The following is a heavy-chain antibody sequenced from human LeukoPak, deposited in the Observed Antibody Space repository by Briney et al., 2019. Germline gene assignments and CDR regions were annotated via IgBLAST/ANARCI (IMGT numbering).Heavy chain of an antibody. Sequence: GASVKVSCKASGYTFTGYYMHWVRQAPGQGLEWMGWINPNSGGTNYAQKFQGRVTMTRDTSISTAYMELSRLRSDDTAVYYCARAYGSGSYSYYYYYMDVWGKGTTVTVSS. D-gene: IGHD3-10*01. CDR3: ARAYGSGSYSYYYYYMDV. CDR1: GYTFTGYY. CDR2: INPNSGGT. V-gene: IGHV1-2*02. J-gene: IGHJ6*03.